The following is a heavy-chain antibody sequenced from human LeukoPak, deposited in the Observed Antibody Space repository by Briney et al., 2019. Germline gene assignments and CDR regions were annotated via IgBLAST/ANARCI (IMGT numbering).Heavy chain of an antibody. CDR1: GGSFSGYY. V-gene: IGHV4-34*01. D-gene: IGHD3-3*01. CDR3: ARGYYDFWSGYIHFDY. Sequence: SETLSLTCAVYGGSFSGYYWSWIRQPPGKGLEWIGEINHSGSTNYNPSLKSRVTISVDTSKNQFSLKLSSVTAADTAVYYCARGYYDFWSGYIHFDYWGQGTLVTVSS. CDR2: INHSGST. J-gene: IGHJ4*02.